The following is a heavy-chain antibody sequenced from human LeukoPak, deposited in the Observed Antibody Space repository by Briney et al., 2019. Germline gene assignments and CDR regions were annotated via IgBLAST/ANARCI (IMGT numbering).Heavy chain of an antibody. J-gene: IGHJ4*02. CDR2: ISGSGSGGST. V-gene: IGHV3-23*01. Sequence: GGSLRLSCAASGFTFSSSAMSWVRQAPGRGLEWVSSISGSGSGGSTYYADSVKGRFTISRDNSKNTLYLQMNSLRAEDTAVYYCAKSGYNRFDYWGQGTLVTVSS. D-gene: IGHD5-24*01. CDR1: GFTFSSSA. CDR3: AKSGYNRFDY.